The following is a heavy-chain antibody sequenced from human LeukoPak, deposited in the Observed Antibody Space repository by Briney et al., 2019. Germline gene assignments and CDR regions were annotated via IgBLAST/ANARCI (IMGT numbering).Heavy chain of an antibody. CDR3: ARDPIGSRWPYYFDY. J-gene: IGHJ4*02. CDR1: GYTFTTYA. V-gene: IGHV1-3*01. Sequence: GASVKVSCKASGYTFTTYAMHWVRQAPGQRLEWVGWINAGNGNTKYSQKFQARVTITRDTSASTAYMELSSLRSEDTAVYYCARDPIGSRWPYYFDYWGQGTLVTASS. CDR2: INAGNGNT. D-gene: IGHD6-13*01.